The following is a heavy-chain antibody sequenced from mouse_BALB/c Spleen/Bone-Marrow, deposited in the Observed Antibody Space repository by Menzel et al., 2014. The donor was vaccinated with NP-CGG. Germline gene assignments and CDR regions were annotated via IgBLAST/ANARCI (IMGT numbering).Heavy chain of an antibody. J-gene: IGHJ3*01. CDR3: ARLGYYGGFAY. V-gene: IGHV4-1*02. D-gene: IGHD2-3*01. CDR2: INPDSSTI. Sequence: DVKLQESGGGLVQPGGSLKLSCAASGFDFSRYWMSWVRQAPGKGPEWIGEINPDSSTINYTPSLKDKFIISRDNAKKTLYLQMSKVRSEDTALYYCARLGYYGGFAYWGQGTLVTVSA. CDR1: GFDFSRYW.